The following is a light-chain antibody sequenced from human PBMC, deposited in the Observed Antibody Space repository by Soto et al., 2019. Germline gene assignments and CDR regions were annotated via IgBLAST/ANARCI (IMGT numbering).Light chain of an antibody. CDR1: QSISSGY. J-gene: IGKJ1*01. Sequence: EIVWTESPGTLSLTQGERATLSCRASQSISSGYVAWYQQKPGQAPRLLIYAASSRATGIADRFRGSGSGRDLTITISRLEPEDFEVYYCPQYGSSPWTFGQGTKVDI. V-gene: IGKV3-20*01. CDR2: AAS. CDR3: PQYGSSPWT.